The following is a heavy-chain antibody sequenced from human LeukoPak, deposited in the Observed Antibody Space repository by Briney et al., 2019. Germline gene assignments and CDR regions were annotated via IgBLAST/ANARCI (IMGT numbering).Heavy chain of an antibody. CDR2: ISSSSSYM. D-gene: IGHD4/OR15-4a*01. J-gene: IGHJ6*04. CDR1: GFTFSSYS. Sequence: GGSLRLSCAASGFTFSSYSMNWVRQAPGKGLEWVSSISSSSSYMYYADSVKGRFTISRDNAKNSLYLQMNSLRAKDTAVYYCARDLTIGDYYYYYGMDVWGKGTTVTVSS. V-gene: IGHV3-21*01. CDR3: ARDLTIGDYYYYYGMDV.